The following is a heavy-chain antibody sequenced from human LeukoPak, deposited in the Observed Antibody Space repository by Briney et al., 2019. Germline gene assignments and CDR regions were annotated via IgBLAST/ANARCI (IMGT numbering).Heavy chain of an antibody. D-gene: IGHD1-26*01. Sequence: GRSLRLSCAASGFTFSGYAMHWVRQAPGKGLEWVAVVSYDGSNKYYADSVKGRFTISRDNSKNTLYLQMNSLRAEDTAVYYCARDNYSGSFDYWGQGTLVTVSS. CDR1: GFTFSGYA. J-gene: IGHJ4*02. V-gene: IGHV3-30*01. CDR3: ARDNYSGSFDY. CDR2: VSYDGSNK.